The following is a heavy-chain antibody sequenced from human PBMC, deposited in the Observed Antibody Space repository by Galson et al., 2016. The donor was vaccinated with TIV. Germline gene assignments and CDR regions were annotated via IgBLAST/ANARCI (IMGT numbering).Heavy chain of an antibody. CDR1: GFAFNNYA. V-gene: IGHV3-23*01. Sequence: SLRLSCAASGFAFNNYAMHWVRQAPGKGLEWVSGISGSGGITYIAESVKGRFAISRDSPRDTLYLQLNSLRAEDTAVYYCAKRRNYGGDALESWGQGTMVTVSS. J-gene: IGHJ3*02. D-gene: IGHD4-23*01. CDR3: AKRRNYGGDALES. CDR2: ISGSGGIT.